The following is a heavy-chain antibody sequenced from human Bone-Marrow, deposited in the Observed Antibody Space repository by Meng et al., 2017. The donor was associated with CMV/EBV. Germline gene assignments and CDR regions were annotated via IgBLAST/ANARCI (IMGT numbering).Heavy chain of an antibody. CDR1: GYTLTYYY. D-gene: IGHD6-19*01. J-gene: IGHJ4*02. Sequence: QGQLVQTGVEAKRPGASVKVSCKASGYTLTYYYIHWVRPAPGQWLEGMGWINPNTDTNYAQNFQGRVTMTRDMSINTAYMELSRLTSGDTAVYYCARSSGWSRFDYWGQGTLVTVSS. V-gene: IGHV1-2*02. CDR3: ARSSGWSRFDY. CDR2: INPNTDT.